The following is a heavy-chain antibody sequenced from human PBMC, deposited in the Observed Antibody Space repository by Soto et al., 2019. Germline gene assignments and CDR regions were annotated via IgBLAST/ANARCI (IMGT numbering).Heavy chain of an antibody. CDR1: GGSISSYY. D-gene: IGHD1-26*01. CDR2: IYYSGST. Sequence: SETLSLTRTVSGGSISSYYWSWIRQPPGKGLEWIGYIYYSGSTNYNPSLKSRVTISVDTSKNQFSLKLSSVTAADTAVYYCARERLSGFDYWGQGTLVTVYS. V-gene: IGHV4-59*01. J-gene: IGHJ4*02. CDR3: ARERLSGFDY.